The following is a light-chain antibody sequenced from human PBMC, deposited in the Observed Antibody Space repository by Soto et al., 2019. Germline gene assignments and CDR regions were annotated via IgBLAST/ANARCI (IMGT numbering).Light chain of an antibody. V-gene: IGKV1-5*01. CDR2: DAS. Sequence: DIRMTQSPSTLSAFVGDRVTITCRASQSISPSLAWYQQKPGKAPDLLISDASNLERGVPSRFSGSGSGTEFTLTISSLQPDDFGTYYCQQYNSYWTFGPGTKVDIK. CDR3: QQYNSYWT. CDR1: QSISPS. J-gene: IGKJ1*01.